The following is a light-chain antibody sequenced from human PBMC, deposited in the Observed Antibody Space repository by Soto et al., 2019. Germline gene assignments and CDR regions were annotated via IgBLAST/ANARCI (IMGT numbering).Light chain of an antibody. CDR3: QQRSNWPLT. CDR2: DVS. Sequence: EVVLAQSPATLSLSPGVIAILFCGASQSVSNFLACYQQKPGQAPRLLIFDVSTSATGVPPRFSGSGSGTDFTLTIIGLEPEDFAIYYCQQRSNWPLTFGGGTKVDIK. V-gene: IGKV3-11*01. J-gene: IGKJ4*01. CDR1: QSVSNF.